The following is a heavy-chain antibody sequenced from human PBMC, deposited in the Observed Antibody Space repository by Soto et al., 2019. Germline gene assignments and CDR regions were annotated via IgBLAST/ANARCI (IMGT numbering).Heavy chain of an antibody. D-gene: IGHD3-10*01. J-gene: IGHJ4*02. V-gene: IGHV3-21*01. Sequence: EVQLVESGGGLVKPGGSLRLSCAASGFTFSSYSMNWVRQAPGKGLEWVSSISSSSSYIYYADSVKGRFTISRDNAKNSLYLQMNSLRAEDTAVYYCARVKGMVRGANDYWGQGTLVTVSS. CDR1: GFTFSSYS. CDR3: ARVKGMVRGANDY. CDR2: ISSSSSYI.